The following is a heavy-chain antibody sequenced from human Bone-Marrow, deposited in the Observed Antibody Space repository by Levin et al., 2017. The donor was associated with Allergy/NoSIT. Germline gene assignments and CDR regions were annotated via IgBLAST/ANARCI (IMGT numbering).Heavy chain of an antibody. CDR3: ADLGRSYGLDV. J-gene: IGHJ6*02. V-gene: IGHV3-9*01. Sequence: PGGSLRLSCAASGFTFDDYAMHWVRQAPGKGLEWVSGISWNSGSKGYADSVKGRFTISRDNAKNSLYLQMNSLRAEDTALYYCADLGRSYGLDVWGQGTTVTVSS. D-gene: IGHD3-16*01. CDR2: ISWNSGSK. CDR1: GFTFDDYA.